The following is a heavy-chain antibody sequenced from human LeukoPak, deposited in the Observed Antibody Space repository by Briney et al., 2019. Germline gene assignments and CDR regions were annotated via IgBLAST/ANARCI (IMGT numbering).Heavy chain of an antibody. D-gene: IGHD3-10*01. J-gene: IGHJ5*02. V-gene: IGHV4-38-2*02. CDR1: GYSISSGYY. CDR3: ARVGYMVRGVISWFDP. Sequence: PSETLSLTCTVSGYSISSGYYWGWIRQPPGKGLEWIGSIYHSGSTYYNPSLKSRVTISVDTSKNQFSLKLSSVTAADTAVYYCARVGYMVRGVISWFDPWGQGTLVTVSS. CDR2: IYHSGST.